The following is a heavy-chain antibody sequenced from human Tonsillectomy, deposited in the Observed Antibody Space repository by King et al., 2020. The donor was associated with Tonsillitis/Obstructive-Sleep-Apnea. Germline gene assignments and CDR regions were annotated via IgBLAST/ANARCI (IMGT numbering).Heavy chain of an antibody. Sequence: VQLVESGGGVVQPGRSLRLSCAASGFTFSSYAMHWVRQAPGKGLEWVAVISYDGSNKYYADSVKGRFTISRDNSKNTLYLQMNSLRAEDTAVYYCARGTYDVWSGYYPTDYFDYWGQGTLVTVSS. V-gene: IGHV3-30*04. J-gene: IGHJ4*02. CDR1: GFTFSSYA. D-gene: IGHD3-3*01. CDR2: ISYDGSNK. CDR3: ARGTYDVWSGYYPTDYFDY.